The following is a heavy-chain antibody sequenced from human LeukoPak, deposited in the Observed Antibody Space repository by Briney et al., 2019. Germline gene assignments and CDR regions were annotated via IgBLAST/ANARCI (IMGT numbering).Heavy chain of an antibody. Sequence: SETLSLTCTVSGGSISSYYWSWIRQPPGKGLEWIGYIYYSGSTNYNPSLKSRVTISVDTSKNQFSLKLSSVTAADTAVYYCARTSGYSDGRSYSYYWGQVNLVNVSS. D-gene: IGHD5-18*01. J-gene: IGHJ4*02. V-gene: IGHV4-59*08. CDR3: ARTSGYSDGRSYSYY. CDR1: GGSISSYY. CDR2: IYYSGST.